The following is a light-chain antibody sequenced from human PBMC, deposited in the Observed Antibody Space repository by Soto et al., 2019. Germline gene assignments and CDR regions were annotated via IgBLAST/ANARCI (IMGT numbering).Light chain of an antibody. CDR1: SSDVGDY. V-gene: IGLV2-14*01. CDR2: DVS. J-gene: IGLJ2*01. Sequence: QSVLTQPASVSGSPGQSITISCTGTSSDVGDYVSWYQQHPGKAPKLMIYDVSHRPSGVSNRFSGSKSGNTASLTISGLQAEDEADYYCNSYTSSSTLVVFGGGTKLTVL. CDR3: NSYTSSSTLVV.